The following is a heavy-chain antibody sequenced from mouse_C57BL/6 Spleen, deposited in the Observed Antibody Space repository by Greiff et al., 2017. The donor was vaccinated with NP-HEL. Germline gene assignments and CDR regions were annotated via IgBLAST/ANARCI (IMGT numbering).Heavy chain of an antibody. J-gene: IGHJ1*03. CDR1: GYSFTGYY. Sequence: VHVKQSGPELVKPGASVKISCKASGYSFTGYYMNWVKQSPEKSLEWIGEINPSTGGTTYNQKFKAKATLTVDKSSSTAYMQLKSLTSEDSAVYYCARYEGNSYWYFDVWGTGTTVTVSS. CDR2: INPSTGGT. CDR3: ARYEGNSYWYFDV. V-gene: IGHV1-42*01. D-gene: IGHD2-3*01.